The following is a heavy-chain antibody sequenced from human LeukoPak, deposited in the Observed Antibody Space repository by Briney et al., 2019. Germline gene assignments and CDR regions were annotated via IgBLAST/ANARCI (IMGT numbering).Heavy chain of an antibody. J-gene: IGHJ6*03. CDR1: GYSLSSGYY. Sequence: SETLSLTCTVSGYSLSSGYYWGWIRQPPGKGLEWIGSIYHSGSTYYNPSLKSRVTISVDTSKNQFSLKLSCVTAADTTVYYCASGGIVGASPRYYYYMDVWGKGTTVTVSS. V-gene: IGHV4-38-2*02. CDR3: ASGGIVGASPRYYYYMDV. CDR2: IYHSGST. D-gene: IGHD1-26*01.